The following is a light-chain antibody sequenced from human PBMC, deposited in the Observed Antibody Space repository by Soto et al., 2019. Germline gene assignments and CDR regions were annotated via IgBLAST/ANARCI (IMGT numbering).Light chain of an antibody. Sequence: DLQMTQSPSSVSASVGDRVTITCRASRGISSWLAWYQQKPGKAPKLLIYAASSLKSGVPSRFSGAGSGTDFTLTISSLQPEDFATYYCQQANSFPHTFGQGTKLEIK. J-gene: IGKJ2*01. V-gene: IGKV1-12*01. CDR2: AAS. CDR3: QQANSFPHT. CDR1: RGISSW.